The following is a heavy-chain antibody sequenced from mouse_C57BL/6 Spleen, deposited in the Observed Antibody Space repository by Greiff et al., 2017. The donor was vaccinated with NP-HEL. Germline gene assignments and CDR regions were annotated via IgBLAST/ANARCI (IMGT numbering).Heavy chain of an antibody. J-gene: IGHJ3*01. V-gene: IGHV1-39*01. CDR3: ARGAGTRGAWFAY. CDR1: GYSFTDYN. Sequence: VQLQQSGPELVKPGASVKISCKASGYSFTDYNMNWVKQSNGKSLEWIGVINPNYGTTSYNQKFKGKATLTVAHSSSTAYMQLTSLTSEDSAVYYCARGAGTRGAWFAYWGQGTLVTVSA. D-gene: IGHD4-1*01. CDR2: INPNYGTT.